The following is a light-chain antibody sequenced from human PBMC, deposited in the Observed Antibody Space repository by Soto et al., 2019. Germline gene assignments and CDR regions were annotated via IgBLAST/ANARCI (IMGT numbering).Light chain of an antibody. CDR2: GAS. CDR1: QSVSSGY. CDR3: QQYGSSPRYT. J-gene: IGKJ2*01. Sequence: EIVLTQSPGTLSLSPGERATLSCRASQSVSSGYLAWYQQKPGQAPRLLIYGASTRATDIPDRFSGSGSGTDFTLTISRLEPEDFAVYYCQQYGSSPRYTFGQGTKLEIK. V-gene: IGKV3-20*01.